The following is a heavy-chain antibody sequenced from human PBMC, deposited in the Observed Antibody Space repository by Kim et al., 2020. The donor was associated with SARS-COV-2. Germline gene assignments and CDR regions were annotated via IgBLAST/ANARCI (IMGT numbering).Heavy chain of an antibody. J-gene: IGHJ6*02. D-gene: IGHD6-13*01. CDR2: T. V-gene: IGHV4-30-4*05. CDR3: ARGYGIFDGMDV. Sequence: TSRTRSLKMRVTISVDTTKNQLSLTLSSVAAADTAVYFCARGYGIFDGMDVWGQGTTVTVSS.